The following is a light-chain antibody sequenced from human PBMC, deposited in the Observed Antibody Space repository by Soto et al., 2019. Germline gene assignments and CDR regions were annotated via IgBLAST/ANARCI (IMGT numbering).Light chain of an antibody. Sequence: DIQMTQSPSSLSASVGDSVTISCRAGQTINTYLNWYQQKPGQAPKVLIFAISTLQPGVPSRFRGSGSGTEFSLTISSLQHEDAATYCCQQSYSMPPWTFGQGTKVQIK. V-gene: IGKV1-39*01. CDR3: QQSYSMPPWT. J-gene: IGKJ1*01. CDR2: AIS. CDR1: QTINTY.